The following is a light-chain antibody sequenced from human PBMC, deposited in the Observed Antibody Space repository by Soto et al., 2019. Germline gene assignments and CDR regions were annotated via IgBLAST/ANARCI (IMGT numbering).Light chain of an antibody. J-gene: IGKJ3*01. CDR1: ESVHRN. CDR2: YAS. V-gene: IGKV3-15*01. Sequence: EVVMTQSPATLSVSPGERVTLSCRASESVHRNLAWYQQKPGQGPSLLIYYASTRATGVPDRFTGSGSGTEFTLTISSLQSEDFGVYHCQHYINWPPTFCPGTKVEIK. CDR3: QHYINWPPT.